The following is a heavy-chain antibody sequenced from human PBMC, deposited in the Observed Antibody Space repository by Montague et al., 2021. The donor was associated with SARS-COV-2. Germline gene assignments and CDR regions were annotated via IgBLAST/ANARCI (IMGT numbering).Heavy chain of an antibody. Sequence: SETLSLTCTVSGASISSSNYYWGWIRQPPGKGLEWIGSIHYSGSTYYKPSLKSRVTISVDTSKNQFSLKLNSMTAADTAVYFCSRGDFGVVIIPYYYYYMDVWGKGTTVTVSS. CDR1: GASISSSNYY. V-gene: IGHV4-39*01. CDR2: IHYSGST. CDR3: SRGDFGVVIIPYYYYYMDV. D-gene: IGHD3-3*01. J-gene: IGHJ6*03.